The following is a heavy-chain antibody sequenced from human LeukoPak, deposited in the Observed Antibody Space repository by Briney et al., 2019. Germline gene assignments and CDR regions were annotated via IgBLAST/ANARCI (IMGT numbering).Heavy chain of an antibody. CDR3: ARGDYYYYGMDV. CDR1: GDSVSSNSAA. V-gene: IGHV6-1*01. Sequence: SQTLSLTCAISGDSVSSNSAAWNGIRQSPSRGRELMGRTYYRSKWYNDYAVSVKSRITINPDTSKNQFSLQLNSVTPEDTAVYYCARGDYYYYGMDVWGQGTTVTVSS. J-gene: IGHJ6*02. CDR2: TYYRSKWYN.